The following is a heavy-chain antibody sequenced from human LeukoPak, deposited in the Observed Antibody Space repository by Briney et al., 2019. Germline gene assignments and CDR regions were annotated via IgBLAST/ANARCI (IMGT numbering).Heavy chain of an antibody. CDR3: ARGTSEYSSSWYGMDV. D-gene: IGHD6-13*01. CDR2: INSDVSST. Sequence: PGGSLGLSCAASGFTFSSYWMHWVRRAPGKGLVWVSRINSDVSSTSYADSVKGRFTISRDNAKNTLYLQMNSLRAEDTAVYYCARGTSEYSSSWYGMDVWGQGTTVTVSS. J-gene: IGHJ6*02. CDR1: GFTFSSYW. V-gene: IGHV3-74*01.